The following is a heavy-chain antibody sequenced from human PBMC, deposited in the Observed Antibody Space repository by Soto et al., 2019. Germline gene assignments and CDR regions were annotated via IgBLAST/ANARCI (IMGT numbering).Heavy chain of an antibody. J-gene: IGHJ4*02. D-gene: IGHD3-22*01. CDR3: ARGEYYYDSSGYYFGY. CDR1: GFTFSSYE. Sequence: LRLSCAASGFTFSSYEMNWVRQAPGKGLEWVSYISSSGSTIYYADCVKGRFTISRDNAKNSPYLQMNSLRAEDTAVYYCARGEYYYDSSGYYFGYWGQGTLVTVSS. V-gene: IGHV3-48*03. CDR2: ISSSGSTI.